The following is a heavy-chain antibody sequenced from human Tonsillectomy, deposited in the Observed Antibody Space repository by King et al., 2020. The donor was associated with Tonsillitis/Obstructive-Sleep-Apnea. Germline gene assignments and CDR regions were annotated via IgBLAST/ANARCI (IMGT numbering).Heavy chain of an antibody. D-gene: IGHD2-21*02. V-gene: IGHV4-39*01. J-gene: IGHJ6*03. CDR3: ARPAPDSNSSSYLDV. Sequence: QLQESGPGLVKPSETLSLTCSVSVGSISSRDYYWGWIRQPPGKGLEWIASIYYNGDTYYNTSLESRVTISVDTSKNKFSLKLSSVTAADTSVYYCARPAPDSNSSSYLDVWGKGTTVTVPS. CDR2: IYYNGDT. CDR1: VGSISSRDYY.